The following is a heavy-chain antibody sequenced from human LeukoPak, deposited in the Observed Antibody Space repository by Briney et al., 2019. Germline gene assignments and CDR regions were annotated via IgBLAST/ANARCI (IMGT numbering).Heavy chain of an antibody. Sequence: SQTLSLTCTVSGGSISSGDYNWSWIRQPPGKGLEWIGYIYYSGSTYYNPSLKSRVTISVDTSKNQFSLKLSSVTAADTAVYYCTGGSYSRYFDYWGQGTLVTVSS. D-gene: IGHD1-26*01. CDR3: TGGSYSRYFDY. V-gene: IGHV4-30-4*08. J-gene: IGHJ4*02. CDR1: GGSISSGDYN. CDR2: IYYSGST.